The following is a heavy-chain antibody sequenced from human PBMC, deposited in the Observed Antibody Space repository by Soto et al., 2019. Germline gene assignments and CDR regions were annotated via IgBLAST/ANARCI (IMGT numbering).Heavy chain of an antibody. CDR2: INHSGST. CDR1: GGSFSGYY. D-gene: IGHD1-20*01. Sequence: SETLSLTCAVYGGSFSGYYWSWIRQPPGKGLEWIGEINHSGSTNYNPSLKSRVTISVDTSKNQFSLKLSSVTAADTAVYYCARGIITGTKGIDYWGQGTLVTVSS. V-gene: IGHV4-34*01. CDR3: ARGIITGTKGIDY. J-gene: IGHJ4*02.